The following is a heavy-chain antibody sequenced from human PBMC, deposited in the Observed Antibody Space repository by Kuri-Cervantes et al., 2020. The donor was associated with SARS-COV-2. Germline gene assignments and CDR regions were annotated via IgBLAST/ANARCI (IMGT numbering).Heavy chain of an antibody. D-gene: IGHD3-10*01. CDR2: ISSSSSYS. Sequence: LSLTCSASGFIFSDSYMSWVRQAPGKGLEWVSYISSSSSYSYCADSVKGRFTISRDNAKNSLYLHMNSLRAEDTAVYYFARHYGSGSYSFMHVWGKGTPVTVSS. V-gene: IGHV3-11*06. CDR3: ARHYGSGSYSFMHV. J-gene: IGHJ6*03. CDR1: GFIFSDSY.